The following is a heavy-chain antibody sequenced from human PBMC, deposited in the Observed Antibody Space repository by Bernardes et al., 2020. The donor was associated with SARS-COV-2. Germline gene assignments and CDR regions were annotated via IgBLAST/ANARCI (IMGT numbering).Heavy chain of an antibody. CDR3: AWGGDYYGMDV. J-gene: IGHJ6*04. D-gene: IGHD3-16*01. CDR1: GGSISSNSYY. CDR2: IYYSAST. Sequence: SETLSLTCTVSGGSISSNSYYWGWNRQPKGLGLEWIGCIYYSASTYYNPTLKIRVTISVYTSKNQFSLKLSSVTAADTAVYYCAWGGDYYGMDVWGRGTTVTVSS. V-gene: IGHV4-39*01.